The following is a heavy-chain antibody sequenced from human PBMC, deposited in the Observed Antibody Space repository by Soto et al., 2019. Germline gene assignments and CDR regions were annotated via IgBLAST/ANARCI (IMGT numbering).Heavy chain of an antibody. J-gene: IGHJ4*02. D-gene: IGHD6-19*01. CDR3: ARDPVAGLRVFDY. V-gene: IGHV3-21*01. CDR1: GFTFSSYS. Sequence: GGSLRLSCAASGFTFSSYSMNWVRQAPGKGLEWVSSISSSSSYIYYADSVKGRFTVSRDNAKNSLYLQMNSLRAEDTAVYYCARDPVAGLRVFDYWGQGTLVTVSS. CDR2: ISSSSSYI.